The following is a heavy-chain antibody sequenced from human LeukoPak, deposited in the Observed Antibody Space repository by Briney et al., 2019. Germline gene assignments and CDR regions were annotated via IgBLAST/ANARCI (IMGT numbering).Heavy chain of an antibody. D-gene: IGHD4-23*01. V-gene: IGHV4-38-2*01. J-gene: IGHJ4*02. CDR1: GYSISSGYY. Sequence: SETLSLTCAVSGYSISSGYYWGWIRQPPGKGLEWIGSIYHSGSTYYNPSLKSRVTISVDRSKNQFSLKLSSVTAADTAVYYCARGTVVTGIGYWGQGTLVTVSS. CDR3: ARGTVVTGIGY. CDR2: IYHSGST.